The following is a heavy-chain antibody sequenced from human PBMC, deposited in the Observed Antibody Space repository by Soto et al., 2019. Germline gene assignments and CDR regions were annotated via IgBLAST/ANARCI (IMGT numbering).Heavy chain of an antibody. CDR2: INPNSGGT. CDR3: AREPRTYYDFWSGPNENWFDP. CDR1: GDTFTGYY. J-gene: IGHJ5*02. Sequence: ASVKVSCKASGDTFTGYYMHWVRQAPGQGLEWMGWINPNSGGTNYAQKFQGRVTMTRDTSISTAYMELSRLRSDDTAVYYCAREPRTYYDFWSGPNENWFDPWGQGALVTVSS. V-gene: IGHV1-2*02. D-gene: IGHD3-3*01.